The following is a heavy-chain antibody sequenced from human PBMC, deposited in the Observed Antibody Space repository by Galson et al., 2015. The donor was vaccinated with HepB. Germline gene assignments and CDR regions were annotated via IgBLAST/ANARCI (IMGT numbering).Heavy chain of an antibody. CDR3: VKKAAVSHYDY. V-gene: IGHV3-48*01. J-gene: IGHJ4*02. CDR1: GFTFSSYS. D-gene: IGHD4-17*01. Sequence: SLRLSCAASGFTFSSYSMNWVRQAPGKGLEWVSCISSSSSPIYYADSVKGRFTISRDNAKNSLYLQMNSLKAEDTALYYCVKKAAVSHYDYWGQGALVTVSS. CDR2: ISSSSSPI.